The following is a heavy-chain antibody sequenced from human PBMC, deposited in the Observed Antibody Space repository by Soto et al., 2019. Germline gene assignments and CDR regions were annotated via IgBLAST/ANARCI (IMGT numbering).Heavy chain of an antibody. CDR1: GYTFTGHW. V-gene: IGHV5-51*01. J-gene: IGHJ4*02. D-gene: IGHD3-22*01. CDR3: ARQRLWGTSGYYYFEN. Sequence: KVSCKASGYTFTGHWIGWVRQMPGKGLEWMGIIYPGDSDSRYSPSFQGQVTITVDKSINTAYLQWSRLKASDTAIYYCARQRLWGTSGYYYFENWGQGTLVTVSS. CDR2: IYPGDSDS.